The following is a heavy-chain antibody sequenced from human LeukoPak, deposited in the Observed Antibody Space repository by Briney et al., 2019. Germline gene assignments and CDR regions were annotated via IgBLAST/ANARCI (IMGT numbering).Heavy chain of an antibody. V-gene: IGHV3-48*01. Sequence: GGSLRLSCAASGFTFNNYSMNWVRQAPGKGLEWVSYIRNTRVTISYADSVKGRFTISRDNAKNRLYLQMNSLRVEDTAVYYCARISMMRGVTWNYYYMAISGKVATVTVSS. J-gene: IGHJ6*03. CDR1: GFTFNNYS. CDR2: IRNTRVTI. CDR3: ARISMMRGVTWNYYYMAI. D-gene: IGHD3-10*01.